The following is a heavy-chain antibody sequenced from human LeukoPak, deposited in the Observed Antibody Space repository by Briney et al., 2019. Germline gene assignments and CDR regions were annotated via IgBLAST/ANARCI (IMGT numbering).Heavy chain of an antibody. CDR3: ARQKIVVVPAAIDYMDV. J-gene: IGHJ6*03. Sequence: SETLPLTCTVSGGSISSYYWSWIRQPPGKGLEWIGYIYYSGSTNYNPSLKSRVTISVDTSKNQFSLKLSSVTAADTAVYYCARQKIVVVPAAIDYMDVWGKGTTVTVSS. V-gene: IGHV4-59*08. CDR1: GGSISSYY. CDR2: IYYSGST. D-gene: IGHD2-2*02.